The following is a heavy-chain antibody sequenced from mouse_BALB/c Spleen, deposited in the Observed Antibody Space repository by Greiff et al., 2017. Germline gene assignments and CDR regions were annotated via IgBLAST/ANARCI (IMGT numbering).Heavy chain of an antibody. CDR3: ARNWALDD. CDR2: ISYDGSN. Sequence: DVQLQESGPGLVKPSQSLSLTCSVTGYSITSGYYWNWIRQFPGNKLEWMGYISYDGSNNYNPSLKNRISITRDTSKNQFFLKLNSVTTEDTATYYCARNWALDDWGQGTTLTVSS. D-gene: IGHD4-1*01. V-gene: IGHV3-6*02. J-gene: IGHJ2*01. CDR1: GYSITSGYY.